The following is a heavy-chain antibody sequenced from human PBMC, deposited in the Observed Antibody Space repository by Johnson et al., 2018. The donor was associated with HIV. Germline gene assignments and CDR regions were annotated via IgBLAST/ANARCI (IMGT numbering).Heavy chain of an antibody. CDR2: IKRKTEGGTT. CDR3: AKVGAMVVTPRGEAFDI. Sequence: MLLVESGGGVVRPGGSLRLSCAASGFTFSNAWMSWVRQAPGKGLEGVGRIKRKTEGGTTDYAAPVKGRFTISRDDSKNTLYLQMNSLRAEDTSVYYCAKVGAMVVTPRGEAFDIWGQGTMVTVSS. J-gene: IGHJ3*02. V-gene: IGHV3-15*01. CDR1: GFTFSNAW. D-gene: IGHD4-23*01.